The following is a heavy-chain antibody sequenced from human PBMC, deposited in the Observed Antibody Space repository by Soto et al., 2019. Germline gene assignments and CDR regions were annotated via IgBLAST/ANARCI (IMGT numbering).Heavy chain of an antibody. V-gene: IGHV3-21*01. J-gene: IGHJ6*02. Sequence: EVQLLESGGDLVQPGGSLRLSCVASGLTFVSRAMSWVRQAPGEGLEWVSSIRTRSSYIYYADSGNGRFTISRDNAKNSLSLQINSLRAEDTAVYYCARDGGTKLLWFGELYPTLYYYYGMDVWGQGTTVTVSS. CDR2: IRTRSSYI. CDR1: GLTFVSRA. D-gene: IGHD3-10*01. CDR3: ARDGGTKLLWFGELYPTLYYYYGMDV.